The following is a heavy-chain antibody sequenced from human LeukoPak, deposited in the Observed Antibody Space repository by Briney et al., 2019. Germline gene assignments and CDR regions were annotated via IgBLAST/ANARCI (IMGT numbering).Heavy chain of an antibody. CDR2: IYTSGST. J-gene: IGHJ4*02. V-gene: IGHV4-61*02. CDR3: ARDQGYDFWSGYTY. Sequence: SETLSLTCTVSGGSISSGSYYWSWIRQPAGKGLEWIGRIYTSGSTNYNPSLKSRVTMSVDTSKNQFSLKLSSVTAADTAVYYCARDQGYDFWSGYTYWGQGTLVTVSS. CDR1: GGSISSGSYY. D-gene: IGHD3-3*01.